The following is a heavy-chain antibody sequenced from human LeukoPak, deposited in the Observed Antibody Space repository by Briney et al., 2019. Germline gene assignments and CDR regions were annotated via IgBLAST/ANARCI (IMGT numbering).Heavy chain of an antibody. V-gene: IGHV4-59*01. CDR1: GGSISSYF. J-gene: IGHJ3*02. D-gene: IGHD3-16*01. CDR3: ARVLDLSKRGLDAFDI. Sequence: SEALSLTCTVSGGSISSYFWSWIRQPPGKGLEWIGYVHYSGSTNYNPSLKSRVTISVDTSKKQFSLKLSSATAADTAVYYCARVLDLSKRGLDAFDIWGQGTMVTVSS. CDR2: VHYSGST.